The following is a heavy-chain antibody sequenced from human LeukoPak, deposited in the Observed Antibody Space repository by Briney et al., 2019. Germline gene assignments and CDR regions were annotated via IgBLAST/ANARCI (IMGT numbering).Heavy chain of an antibody. CDR3: ASQPKQRGRPRKYYFDF. J-gene: IGHJ4*02. Sequence: SETLSLTCAVYDGSFSGSYCTWIRQPPGKGLEWIGEINHVSSTNYNPSLMSRVTISIDTSKNQFSLEVSSVTAADTAVYYCASQPKQRGRPRKYYFDFWGQGALVTVSS. CDR2: INHVSST. V-gene: IGHV4-34*01. CDR1: DGSFSGSY. D-gene: IGHD1-14*01.